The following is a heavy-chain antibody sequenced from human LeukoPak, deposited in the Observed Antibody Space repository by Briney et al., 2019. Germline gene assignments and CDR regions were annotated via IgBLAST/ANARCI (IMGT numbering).Heavy chain of an antibody. Sequence: ASVKVSCKASGYTFTSYGISWVRQAPGQGLEWMGWISAYNGNTNYAQKLQGRVTMTTDTSTSTAYMELRSLRSDDTAVYYCARARYYYDSSGHIDYWGQGTLVTVSS. J-gene: IGHJ4*02. CDR2: ISAYNGNT. D-gene: IGHD3-22*01. CDR1: GYTFTSYG. CDR3: ARARYYYDSSGHIDY. V-gene: IGHV1-18*01.